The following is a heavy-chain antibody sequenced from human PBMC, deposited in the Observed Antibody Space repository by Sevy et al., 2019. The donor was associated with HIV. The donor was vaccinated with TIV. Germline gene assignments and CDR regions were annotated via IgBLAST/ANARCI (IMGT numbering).Heavy chain of an antibody. CDR1: GYTFTTHD. CDR3: ARGGHPGDSDYHWFDP. J-gene: IGHJ5*02. V-gene: IGHV1-8*03. CDR2: MNPNSGGA. Sequence: ASVKVSCKASGYTFTTHDINWVRQATGRGLEWMGWMNPNSGGAAYALNFQGRVTITRNTSISTAYMELSSLTYADTAVYYCARGGHPGDSDYHWFDPXGQGTLVTVSS. D-gene: IGHD4-4*01.